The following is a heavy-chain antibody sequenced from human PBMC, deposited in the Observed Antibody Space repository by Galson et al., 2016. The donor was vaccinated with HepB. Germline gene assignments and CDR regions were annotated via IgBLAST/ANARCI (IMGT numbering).Heavy chain of an antibody. V-gene: IGHV3-30-3*01. CDR1: GFTFSNAW. J-gene: IGHJ6*02. Sequence: SLRLSCAVSGFTFSNAWMTWVRQAPGKGLEWVAVISSDGSNKYYADSVKGRFTISRDSSKNTLSLQMNSLRAEDAAIYYCARDINDYVWGSYRPTANFYGMDVWGQGTTVTVSS. CDR3: ARDINDYVWGSYRPTANFYGMDV. D-gene: IGHD3-16*02. CDR2: ISSDGSNK.